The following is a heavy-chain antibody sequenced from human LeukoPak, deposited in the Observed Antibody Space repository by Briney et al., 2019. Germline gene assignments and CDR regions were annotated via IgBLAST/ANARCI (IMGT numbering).Heavy chain of an antibody. CDR3: ARDVYYGSGSPRLDY. J-gene: IGHJ4*02. V-gene: IGHV3-30*02. Sequence: PGGSLRLSCAASGIPFTTSDMHWVRQAPGKGLEWVAFIRNDGSNTYYADSVKGRFTISRDNAKNSLYLQMNSLRAEDTAVYYCARDVYYGSGSPRLDYWGQGTLVTASS. CDR2: IRNDGSNT. CDR1: GIPFTTSD. D-gene: IGHD3-10*01.